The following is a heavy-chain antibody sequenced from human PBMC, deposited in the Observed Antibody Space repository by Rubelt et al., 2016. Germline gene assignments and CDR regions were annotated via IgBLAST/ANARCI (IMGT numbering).Heavy chain of an antibody. V-gene: IGHV3-30*04. CDR1: GFTFSGYA. D-gene: IGHD2-2*01. CDR2: ISFDGSDK. Sequence: QVQLVESGGGLVKPGGSLRLSCAASGFTFSGYAMHWVRQAPGKGLEWVAAISFDGSDKYYADSVKGRFTVSRDNTKNTLYLQMNGLRAEDTAVYYCASDRVGWGQGTLVTVSS. J-gene: IGHJ4*02. CDR3: ASDRVG.